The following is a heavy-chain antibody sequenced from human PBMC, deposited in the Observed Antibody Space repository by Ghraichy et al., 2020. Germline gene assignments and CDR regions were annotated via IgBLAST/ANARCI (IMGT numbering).Heavy chain of an antibody. V-gene: IGHV3-48*02. CDR3: ARGSGWFGELLSPGFDY. CDR2: ISGSSSTK. CDR1: GYTFSSYS. D-gene: IGHD3-10*01. J-gene: IGHJ4*02. Sequence: GGSLRLSCAASGYTFSSYSMNWVRQAPGKGLEWVSYISGSSSTKYYPDSVKGRFTISRDNAKNSVYLQVNSLRDEDTAVYYCARGSGWFGELLSPGFDYWGQGILVTVSA.